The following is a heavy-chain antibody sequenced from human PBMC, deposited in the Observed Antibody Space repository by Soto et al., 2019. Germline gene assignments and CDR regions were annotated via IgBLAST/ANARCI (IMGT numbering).Heavy chain of an antibody. CDR2: ISWNSGSI. D-gene: IGHD6-19*01. CDR3: AKDRSHGSSGWADAFDI. V-gene: IGHV3-9*01. J-gene: IGHJ3*02. Sequence: PGGSLRLSCAASGFTFDDYAMRWVRQAPGKGLEWVSGISWNSGSIGYADSVKGRFTISRDNAKNSLYLQMNSLRAEDTALYYCAKDRSHGSSGWADAFDIWGQGTMVTVSS. CDR1: GFTFDDYA.